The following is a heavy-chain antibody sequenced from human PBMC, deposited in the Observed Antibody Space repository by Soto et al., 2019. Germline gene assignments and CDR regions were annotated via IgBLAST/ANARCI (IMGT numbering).Heavy chain of an antibody. D-gene: IGHD6-13*01. V-gene: IGHV1-69*08. CDR2: IIPILGIA. Sequence: QVQLVQSGAEVKKPGSSVKVSCKASGGTSSSYTISWVRQAPGQGLEWMGRIIPILGIANYAQKFQGRVTITADKSTSTAYMELSSLRSEDTAVYYCAREASSSWYNYWGQGTLVTVSS. CDR3: AREASSSWYNY. J-gene: IGHJ4*02. CDR1: GGTSSSYT.